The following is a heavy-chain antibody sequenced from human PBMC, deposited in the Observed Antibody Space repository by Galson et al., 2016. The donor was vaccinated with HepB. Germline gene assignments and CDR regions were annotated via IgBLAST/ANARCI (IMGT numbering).Heavy chain of an antibody. Sequence: SETLSLTCTVSGGSISSYYWSWIRQPPGKGLEWIGYIYYSGSTNYNPSLKSRVTISVDTSKNQFSLKLSSVTAADTAVYYCARSQDDILTGYYQFYYYYGMDVWGQGTTVTVSS. J-gene: IGHJ6*02. CDR1: GGSISSYY. CDR2: IYYSGST. CDR3: ARSQDDILTGYYQFYYYYGMDV. D-gene: IGHD3-9*01. V-gene: IGHV4-59*01.